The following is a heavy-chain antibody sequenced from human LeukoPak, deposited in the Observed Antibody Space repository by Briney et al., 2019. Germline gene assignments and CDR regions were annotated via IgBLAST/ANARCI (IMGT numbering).Heavy chain of an antibody. CDR2: INPSGGST. CDR3: ARPHRRWLPTYYFDY. J-gene: IGHJ4*02. CDR1: GYTFTSYY. V-gene: IGHV1-46*01. Sequence: GASVKVSCKASGYTFTSYYMHCVRQAPGQGLEWMGIINPSGGSTSYAQKFQGRVTTTRDTSTSTVYMELSSLRSEDTAVYYCARPHRRWLPTYYFDYWGQGTLVTVSS. D-gene: IGHD3-22*01.